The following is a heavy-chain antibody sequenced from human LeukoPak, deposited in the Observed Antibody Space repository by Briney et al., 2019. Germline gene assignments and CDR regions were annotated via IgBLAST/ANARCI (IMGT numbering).Heavy chain of an antibody. Sequence: ASVKVSCKASGYTFTGYYIHWVRQAPGQGLEWMGWINPNSGGTNYAQKFQGRVNMTRDTSISTAYMEVSRLRSDDTAVYYCARGQYSSGLGLLDYWGQGTLVTVSS. CDR1: GYTFTGYY. CDR3: ARGQYSSGLGLLDY. CDR2: INPNSGGT. J-gene: IGHJ4*02. D-gene: IGHD6-19*01. V-gene: IGHV1-2*02.